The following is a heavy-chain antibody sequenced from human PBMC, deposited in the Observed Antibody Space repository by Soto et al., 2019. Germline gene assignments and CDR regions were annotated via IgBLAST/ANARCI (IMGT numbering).Heavy chain of an antibody. CDR3: ARAYDSSGYDNDRFDY. CDR2: IYYSGST. CDR1: GGSISSYY. D-gene: IGHD3-22*01. J-gene: IGHJ4*02. V-gene: IGHV4-59*01. Sequence: SETLSLTCTVSGGSISSYYWSWIRQPPGKGLEWIGYIYYSGSTNYNPSLKSRVTISVDTSKNQLSLKLSSVTAADTAVYYCARAYDSSGYDNDRFDYRGQGTLVTVSS.